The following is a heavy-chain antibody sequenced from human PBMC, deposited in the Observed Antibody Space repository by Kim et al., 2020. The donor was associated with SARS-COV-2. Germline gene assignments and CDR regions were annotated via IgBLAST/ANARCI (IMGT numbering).Heavy chain of an antibody. CDR3: TRGGWGGLLALGVYW. D-gene: IGHD2-15*01. CDR1: GFTFSSYA. CDR2: IADDESKT. J-gene: IGHJ2*01. V-gene: IGHV3-30*04. Sequence: GGSLRLSCTASGFTFSSYAMRWVRQAPGKGLEWVAVIADDESKTYYVDSVKGRFTISRDNSKNTLYLQMNSLRADDTAVYYCTRGGWGGLLALGVYW.